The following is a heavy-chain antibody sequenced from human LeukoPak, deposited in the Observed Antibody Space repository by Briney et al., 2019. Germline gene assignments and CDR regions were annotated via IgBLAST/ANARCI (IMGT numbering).Heavy chain of an antibody. D-gene: IGHD3-16*01. CDR2: IKQDGSDK. CDR3: GRGGGAFDM. J-gene: IGHJ3*02. Sequence: SCKASGYTFTDYYMHWVRQAPGKGLEWVANIKQDGSDKYYVDSVRGRFTISRDNAKNSLYLQMNSLRVEDTAVYYCGRGGGAFDMWGQGTMVTVSS. CDR1: GYTFTDYY. V-gene: IGHV3-7*05.